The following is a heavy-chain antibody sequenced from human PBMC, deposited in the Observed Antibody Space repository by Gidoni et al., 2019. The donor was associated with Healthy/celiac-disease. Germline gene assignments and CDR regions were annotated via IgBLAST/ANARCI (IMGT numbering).Heavy chain of an antibody. CDR1: GYTVTGYY. D-gene: IGHD3-10*01. Sequence: QVQLVQSGAEVKKPGASVKVSCKASGYTVTGYYMHWVRQAPGKGIEWMVGINPNVGGTNYAQKFQCRVTMTRDTSISTAYRELSRLRSDETAGYYCARDGLIRGWFYYWGQGTLVTVSS. CDR2: INPNVGGT. V-gene: IGHV1-2*02. J-gene: IGHJ4*02. CDR3: ARDGLIRGWFYY.